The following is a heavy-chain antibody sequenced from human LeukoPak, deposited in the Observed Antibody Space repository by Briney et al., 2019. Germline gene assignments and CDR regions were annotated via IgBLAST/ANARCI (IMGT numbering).Heavy chain of an antibody. D-gene: IGHD6-13*01. CDR3: ALRGIAAADTNFLDY. J-gene: IGHJ4*02. CDR2: ITGGGGST. Sequence: GGSLRLSCAASGFTFSSYAMSWVRQAPGKGLEWVSGITGGGGSTYYADSVKGRFTISRDNSKNTLYLQMNSLRAEDTAVYYCALRGIAAADTNFLDYWGQGTLVTVSS. V-gene: IGHV3-23*01. CDR1: GFTFSSYA.